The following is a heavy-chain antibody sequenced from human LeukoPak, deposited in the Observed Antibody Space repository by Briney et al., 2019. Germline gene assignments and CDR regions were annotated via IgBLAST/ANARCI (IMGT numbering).Heavy chain of an antibody. J-gene: IGHJ6*03. CDR1: GYTFTSYG. CDR2: ISAYNGNT. CDR3: ATLGRDDSSGYYYFPSYYYYMDV. D-gene: IGHD3-22*01. Sequence: ASVKVSCKASGYTFTSYGISWVRQAPGQGLEWMGWISAYNGNTNYAQKLQGRVTMTTDTSTSTAYMELRSLRSDDTAVYYCATLGRDDSSGYYYFPSYYYYMDVWGKGTTVTISS. V-gene: IGHV1-18*01.